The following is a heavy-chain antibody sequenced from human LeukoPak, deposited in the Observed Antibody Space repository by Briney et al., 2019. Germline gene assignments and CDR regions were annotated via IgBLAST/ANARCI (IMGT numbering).Heavy chain of an antibody. CDR2: VSAYKGNT. Sequence: ASVKVSCKSYGDSLINYGISWMRQAPGQGLEWMGWVSAYKGNTNYAQKVQGRITMTTDTVTSTAYMELSSLRSEDTAVYYCARSQYRYQLRDYYYYYGMDVWGQGTTVTVSS. J-gene: IGHJ6*02. CDR1: GDSLINYG. D-gene: IGHD2-2*01. V-gene: IGHV1-18*01. CDR3: ARSQYRYQLRDYYYYYGMDV.